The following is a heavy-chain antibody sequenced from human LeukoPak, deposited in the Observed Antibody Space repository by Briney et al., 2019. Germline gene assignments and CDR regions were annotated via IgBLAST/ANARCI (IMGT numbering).Heavy chain of an antibody. V-gene: IGHV3-23*01. CDR3: ARAQTSSGWYGMKSDFDY. D-gene: IGHD6-19*01. Sequence: GGSLRLSCAASGFSFSSCAMGWVRQAPGKGPDWVSSISGGADSTYYADSVKGRFTISRDNSKNTLYLQINSLRVEDTAIYYCARAQTSSGWYGMKSDFDYWGQGTLVTVSS. J-gene: IGHJ4*02. CDR2: ISGGADST. CDR1: GFSFSSCA.